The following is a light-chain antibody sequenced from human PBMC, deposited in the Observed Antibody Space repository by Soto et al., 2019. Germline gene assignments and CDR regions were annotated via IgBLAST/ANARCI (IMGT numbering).Light chain of an antibody. J-gene: IGKJ1*01. Sequence: DIQLTQSPSFLSASVRDRVTISCRASQGISSYLSWYQQKPGKAPNLLIYKASTLKSGVPSRFSGSGSGTEFTLTISSLQPEDFATYYCQHYNSYSEAFGQGTKVDIK. CDR3: QHYNSYSEA. V-gene: IGKV1-9*01. CDR1: QGISSY. CDR2: KAS.